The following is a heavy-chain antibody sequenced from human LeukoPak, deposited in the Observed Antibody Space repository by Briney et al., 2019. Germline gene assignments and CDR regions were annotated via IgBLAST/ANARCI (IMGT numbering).Heavy chain of an antibody. J-gene: IGHJ5*02. V-gene: IGHV4-31*03. CDR1: GGSISSGGYY. D-gene: IGHD2-2*02. Sequence: PSETLSLTCTVSGGSISSGGYYWSWIRQHPGKGLEWIGYIYYSGSTYYNPSLKSRVTISVDTSKNQFSLKLSSVTAADTAVYYCARGTLGYCSSTSCYTTPWFDPWGQGTLVTVSS. CDR2: IYYSGST. CDR3: ARGTLGYCSSTSCYTTPWFDP.